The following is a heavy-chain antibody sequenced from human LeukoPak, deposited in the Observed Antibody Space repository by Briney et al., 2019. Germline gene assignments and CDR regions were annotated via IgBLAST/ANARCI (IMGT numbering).Heavy chain of an antibody. CDR3: ARTPRYCSGGSCFDY. CDR1: GFTFSDYY. V-gene: IGHV3-11*06. D-gene: IGHD2-15*01. Sequence: GGSLRLSCAASGFTFSDYYMSWIRQAPGKGLEWVSYISSSSSYTNYADSVKGRFTISRDNAKNSLYLQMNSLSAEDTAVYYCARTPRYCSGGSCFDYWGQGTLVTVSS. J-gene: IGHJ4*02. CDR2: ISSSSSYT.